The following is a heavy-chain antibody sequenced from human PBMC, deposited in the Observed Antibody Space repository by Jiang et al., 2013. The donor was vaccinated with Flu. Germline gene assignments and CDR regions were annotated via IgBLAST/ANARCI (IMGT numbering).Heavy chain of an antibody. V-gene: IGHV4-39*07. CDR2: IYYSGST. CDR3: ARALRYNWNDGLYYFDY. J-gene: IGHJ4*02. Sequence: GPGLVKPSETLSLTCTVSGGSISSSSYYWGWIRQPPGKGLEWIGSIYYSGSTYYNPSLKSRVTISVDTSKNQFSLKLSSVTAADTAVYYCARALRYNWNDGLYYFDYWGQG. D-gene: IGHD1-20*01. CDR1: GGSISSSSYY.